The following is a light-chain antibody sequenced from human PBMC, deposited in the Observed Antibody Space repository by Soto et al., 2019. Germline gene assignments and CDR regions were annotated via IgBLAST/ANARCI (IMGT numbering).Light chain of an antibody. CDR2: GAS. CDR1: QSVGSS. Sequence: EIVLTQSPGTLSLSPGESATVSCRASQSVGSSLAWYHHKPGQAPRLLIYGASNRATGIPNRFSGSGSGTDFTLTISRLEPEDFVVYYCQQYDNLPRTFGQGTKVEI. J-gene: IGKJ1*01. V-gene: IGKV3-20*01. CDR3: QQYDNLPRT.